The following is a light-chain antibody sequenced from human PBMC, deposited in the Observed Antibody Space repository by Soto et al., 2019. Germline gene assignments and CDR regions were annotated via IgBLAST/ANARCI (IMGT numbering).Light chain of an antibody. J-gene: IGLJ1*01. CDR1: SNDVGIYNS. V-gene: IGLV2-8*01. CDR3: SSYAGSNPYV. CDR2: EVT. Sequence: QSVLTQPPSAAGSPGQSVTISCTGTSNDVGIYNSVSWYQQHPGKAPKLMIYEVTKRPSGVPDRFSGSKSGNTASLTVSGLQAEDEADCYCSSYAGSNPYVFGTGTKVTVL.